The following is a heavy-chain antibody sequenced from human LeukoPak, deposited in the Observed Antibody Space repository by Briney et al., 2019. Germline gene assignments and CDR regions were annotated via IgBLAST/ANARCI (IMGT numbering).Heavy chain of an antibody. Sequence: PSETLSLTCAVYGGSFSGYYWSWIRQPPGKGLEWIGEINHSGSTNYNPSLKSRVTISVDTSKNQFSLKLSSVTAADMAVYYCARGPTVTDYWGQGTLVTVSS. J-gene: IGHJ4*02. D-gene: IGHD4-17*01. CDR3: ARGPTVTDY. CDR2: INHSGST. CDR1: GGSFSGYY. V-gene: IGHV4-34*01.